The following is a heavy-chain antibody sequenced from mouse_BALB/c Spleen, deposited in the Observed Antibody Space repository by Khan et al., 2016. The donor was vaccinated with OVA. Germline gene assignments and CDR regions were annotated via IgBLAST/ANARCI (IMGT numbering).Heavy chain of an antibody. CDR3: GRFHGGY. V-gene: IGHV9-3-1*01. CDR1: GYTFTDYV. CDR2: INTYTGEP. J-gene: IGHJ2*01. Sequence: QIQLVQSGPDLKKPGETVKISCKASGYTFTDYVMNWVKQAPGKGLKWMGWINTYTGEPTYADDFKGRFAFSLETSASTASLQINSLKNEDTATYFCGRFHGGYWGQGTTLTVSS.